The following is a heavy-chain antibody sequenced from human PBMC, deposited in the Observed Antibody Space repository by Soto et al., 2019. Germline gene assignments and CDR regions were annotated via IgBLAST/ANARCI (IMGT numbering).Heavy chain of an antibody. D-gene: IGHD6-13*01. Sequence: SETLSLTCSVSGVTMSYGGYSWSWIRQSPGKGLEWLGYISHLETTYYNPSFKSRITMSVDTSKNQFSLQLTPVTAADTAVYYCARQFYSSSTYNWFDPWGQGTLVTVSS. V-gene: IGHV4-30-2*06. J-gene: IGHJ5*02. CDR1: GVTMSYGGYS. CDR3: ARQFYSSSTYNWFDP. CDR2: ISHLETT.